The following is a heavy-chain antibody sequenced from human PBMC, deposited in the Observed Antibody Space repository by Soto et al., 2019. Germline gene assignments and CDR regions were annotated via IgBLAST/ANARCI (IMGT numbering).Heavy chain of an antibody. D-gene: IGHD3-3*01. CDR3: ASHSYDFWSGYFPPPYYYYGMDL. CDR2: ISSSSSYI. J-gene: IGHJ6*02. Sequence: PGGSLRLSCAASGFTFSSYSMNWVRQAPGKGLEWASSISSSSSYIYYADSVKGRFTISRDNAKNSLYLQMNSLRAEDTAVYYCASHSYDFWSGYFPPPYYYYGMDLWGQGTTVTVSS. CDR1: GFTFSSYS. V-gene: IGHV3-21*01.